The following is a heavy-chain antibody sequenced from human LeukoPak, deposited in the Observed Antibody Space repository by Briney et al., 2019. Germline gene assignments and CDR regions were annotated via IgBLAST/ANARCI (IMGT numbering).Heavy chain of an antibody. J-gene: IGHJ4*02. CDR3: AKARYDGEVMIAATDY. CDR1: GFTFSSYG. CDR2: ISYDGSNK. Sequence: GRSLRRSCAASGFTFSSYGRHWVRQAPGKGLEWLAFISYDGSNKYYAESVKGRFTISRDNSKNTLYLQMNNLRADDTAVYYCAKARYDGEVMIAATDYWGQGTLVTVSS. V-gene: IGHV3-30*18. D-gene: IGHD2-15*01.